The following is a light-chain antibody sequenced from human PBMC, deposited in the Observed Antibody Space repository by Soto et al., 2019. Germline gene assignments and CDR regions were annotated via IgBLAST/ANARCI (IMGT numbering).Light chain of an antibody. CDR2: NTF. V-gene: IGKV3-15*01. CDR3: QQYFNWPQT. CDR1: QSVSTK. J-gene: IGKJ5*01. Sequence: EIVMTQAPATLSVSPGERATLSCRASQSVSTKLAWYQQKPGQAPRLRIDNTFIRATGIPCRFSGSESGTEFTLTIRTLQSEDFAVYYCQQYFNWPQTVGQGTRLE.